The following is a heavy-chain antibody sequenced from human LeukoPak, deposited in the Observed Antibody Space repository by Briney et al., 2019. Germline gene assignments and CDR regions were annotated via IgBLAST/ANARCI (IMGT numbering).Heavy chain of an antibody. CDR2: IYYSGST. Sequence: PSETLSLTCTVSGDSISSYYWSWIRQPPGKGLEWIGYIYYSGSTNYNPSLKSRVTISIDTSKNQFPLKLSSVTAADTAVYYCTRLGRSGSCKSGFCYGLYFQHWGQGTLVTVSS. D-gene: IGHD2-15*01. CDR3: TRLGRSGSCKSGFCYGLYFQH. CDR1: GDSISSYY. J-gene: IGHJ1*01. V-gene: IGHV4-59*08.